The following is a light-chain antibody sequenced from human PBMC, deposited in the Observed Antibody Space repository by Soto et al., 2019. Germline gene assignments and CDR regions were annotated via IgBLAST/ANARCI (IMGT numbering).Light chain of an antibody. J-gene: IGKJ3*01. CDR3: QQTYSVPFT. V-gene: IGKV1-39*01. Sequence: DIQMTQSPSSLSASVGDRVTITCRASQSISYFLNWYQQKSGTAPKLLINAASSLQSGVPLRFSGSESGPDFTLTITNLQPEDFATYYCQQTYSVPFTFGPGTKVDV. CDR2: AAS. CDR1: QSISYF.